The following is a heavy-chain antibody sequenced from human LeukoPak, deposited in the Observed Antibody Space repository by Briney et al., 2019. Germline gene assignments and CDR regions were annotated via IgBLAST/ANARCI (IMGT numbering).Heavy chain of an antibody. CDR2: MSVSSGLI. V-gene: IGHV3-21*01. Sequence: GGSLRLSCAASGFTFSSYSMNWVRQAPGKGLEWVSSMSVSSGLIYYADSVKGRFTIARDNAKSSLYLQMNCLRVEDTAVYYCAREFAGSASGAGYWGQGTLVTVSS. J-gene: IGHJ4*02. D-gene: IGHD1-26*01. CDR3: AREFAGSASGAGY. CDR1: GFTFSSYS.